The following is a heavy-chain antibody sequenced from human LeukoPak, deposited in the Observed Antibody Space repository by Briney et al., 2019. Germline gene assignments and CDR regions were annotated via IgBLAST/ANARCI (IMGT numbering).Heavy chain of an antibody. V-gene: IGHV4-38-2*02. Sequence: SETLSLTCAVSGYSVSSGYYWGWIRQPPGRGLEWIGSIYHSGSTYYNPSLKSRVTISVDTSKNQFSLKLSSVTAADTAVYYCARDGDYVYFDYWGQGTLVTVSS. J-gene: IGHJ4*02. D-gene: IGHD4-17*01. CDR1: GYSVSSGYY. CDR2: IYHSGST. CDR3: ARDGDYVYFDY.